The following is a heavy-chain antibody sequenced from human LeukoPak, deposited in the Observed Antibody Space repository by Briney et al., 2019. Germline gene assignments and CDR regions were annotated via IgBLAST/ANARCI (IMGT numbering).Heavy chain of an antibody. CDR2: ISSSSSYI. CDR1: GFTFSSYS. CDR3: ASLSKENWFDP. J-gene: IGHJ5*02. Sequence: GSLRLSCAASGFTFSSYSMNWVRQAPGKGLGWVSSISSSSSYIYYADSVKGRFTISRDNAKNSLYLQMNSLRAEDTAVYYCASLSKENWFDPWGQGTLVTVSS. D-gene: IGHD4-11*01. V-gene: IGHV3-21*01.